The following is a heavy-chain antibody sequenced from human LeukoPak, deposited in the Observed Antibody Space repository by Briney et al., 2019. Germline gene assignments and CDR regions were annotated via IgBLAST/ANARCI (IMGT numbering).Heavy chain of an antibody. CDR2: IYPGGDS. Sequence: PGASLRLSCAASGFNVGSKHMNWVRQAPGKGLEWVSGIYPGGDSYYADSLKGRFIISRDISKNTVFLQMNSLRDEDTAVYYCARLNFSDDYWGQGPWSPSPQ. V-gene: IGHV3-53*01. D-gene: IGHD6-19*01. J-gene: IGHJ4*02. CDR1: GFNVGSKH. CDR3: ARLNFSDDY.